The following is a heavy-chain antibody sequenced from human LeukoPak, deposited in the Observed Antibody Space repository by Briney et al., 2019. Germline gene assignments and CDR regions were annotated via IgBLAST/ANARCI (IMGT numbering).Heavy chain of an antibody. CDR3: ARDSGYSYGYPFDY. CDR1: GFTFSSYS. D-gene: IGHD5-18*01. Sequence: GGSLRLSCAASGFTFSSYSMNWVRQAPGKGLEWVSYISSSSSTIYYADSVKGRFTISRDNAKNSLYLQMNSLRAEDTAVYYCARDSGYSYGYPFDYWGQGTLVTVSS. J-gene: IGHJ4*02. CDR2: ISSSSSTI. V-gene: IGHV3-48*04.